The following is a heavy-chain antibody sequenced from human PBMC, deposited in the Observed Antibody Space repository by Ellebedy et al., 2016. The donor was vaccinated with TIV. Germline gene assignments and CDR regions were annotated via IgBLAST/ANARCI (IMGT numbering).Heavy chain of an antibody. J-gene: IGHJ3*02. CDR3: ARGVRYFDWPLDAFDI. V-gene: IGHV3-33*01. CDR2: IWYDGSNK. CDR1: GFTFSSYG. Sequence: GESLKISCAASGFTFSSYGMLWVRQAPGKGLEWVAVIWYDGSNKYYADSVKGRFTISRDNSKNTLYLQMNSLRAEDTAVYYCARGVRYFDWPLDAFDIWGQGTMVTVSS. D-gene: IGHD3-9*01.